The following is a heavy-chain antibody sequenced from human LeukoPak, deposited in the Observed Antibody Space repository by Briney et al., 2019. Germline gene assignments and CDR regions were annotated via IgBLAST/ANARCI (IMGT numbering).Heavy chain of an antibody. CDR3: ARVGARQVLEY. CDR1: EFTFSSYW. V-gene: IGHV3-7*01. Sequence: GGSLRLSCAASEFTFSSYWMSWVRQAPGKGLEWVANIEQDGGEKYYLDSVKGRFTVSRDNAKNSLYLQMNSLRAEDTAVYYCARVGARQVLEYWGQGTLVTVSS. J-gene: IGHJ4*02. CDR2: IEQDGGEK.